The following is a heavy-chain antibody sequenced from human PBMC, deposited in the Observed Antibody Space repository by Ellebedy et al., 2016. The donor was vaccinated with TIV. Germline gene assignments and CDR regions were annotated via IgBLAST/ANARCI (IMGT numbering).Heavy chain of an antibody. CDR3: GRERWGLGDY. CDR1: GFSFGSYW. V-gene: IGHV3-74*03. D-gene: IGHD7-27*01. Sequence: PGGSLRLSCAASGFSFGSYWMLRVRQPPGKGLEWVSRIKADGSGITYADSVRGRFTISSDNAENTLYLQMDSLRVEDTAVYYCGRERWGLGDYWGQGTLVTVSS. CDR2: IKADGSGI. J-gene: IGHJ4*02.